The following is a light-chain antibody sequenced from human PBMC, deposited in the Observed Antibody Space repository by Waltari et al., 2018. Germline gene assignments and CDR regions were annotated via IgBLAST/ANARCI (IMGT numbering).Light chain of an antibody. Sequence: QLILTQSPSAYAPLGASVKLTCTLSSGHSSNVIAWLQQQPEKGPRFLMKVNSDGSHRKGDEIPDRFSGSSSGAERYLSISSLQSEDEADYFCQAGGHGTWVFGGGTKLTVL. CDR2: VNSDGSH. V-gene: IGLV4-69*01. CDR3: QAGGHGTWV. J-gene: IGLJ3*02. CDR1: SGHSSNV.